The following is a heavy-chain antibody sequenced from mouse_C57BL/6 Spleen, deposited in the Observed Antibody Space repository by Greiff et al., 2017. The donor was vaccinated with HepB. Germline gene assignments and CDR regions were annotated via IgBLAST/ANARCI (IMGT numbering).Heavy chain of an antibody. CDR3: ARNLYYYGSSPFDY. V-gene: IGHV1-64*01. Sequence: VQLQQPGAELVKPGASVKLSCKASGYTFTSYWMHWVKQRPGQGLEWIGMIHPNSGSTNYNEKFKSKATLTVDKSSSTAYMQLSSLTSEDSAVYYCARNLYYYGSSPFDYWGQGTTLTVSS. J-gene: IGHJ2*01. CDR2: IHPNSGST. CDR1: GYTFTSYW. D-gene: IGHD1-1*01.